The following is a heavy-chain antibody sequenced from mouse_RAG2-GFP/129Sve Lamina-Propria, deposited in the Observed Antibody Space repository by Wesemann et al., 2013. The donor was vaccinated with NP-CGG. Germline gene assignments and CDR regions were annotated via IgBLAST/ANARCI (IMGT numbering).Heavy chain of an antibody. CDR3: ARHYDGSYVGYAMDY. Sequence: VESGGGLVKPGGSLKLSCAASGFTFSSYTMSWVRQTPAKRLEWVATISSGGGNTYYPDSVKGRFTISRDNARNTLYLQMSSLRSEDTAMYYCARHYDGSYVGYAMDYWGQGTSVTVSS. CDR1: GFTFSSYT. CDR2: ISSGGGNT. V-gene: IGHV5-9*04. J-gene: IGHJ4*01. D-gene: IGHD1-1*01.